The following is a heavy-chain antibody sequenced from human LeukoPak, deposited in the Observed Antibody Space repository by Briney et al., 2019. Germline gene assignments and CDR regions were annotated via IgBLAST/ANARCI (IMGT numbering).Heavy chain of an antibody. Sequence: PSETLSLTCAVYGGSFSGYYWSWIRQPPGKGLEWIGRIYTSGSTNYNPSLKSRVTMSVDTSKNQFSLKLSSVTAADTAVYYCARVYLTTRAFDIWGQGTMVTVSS. CDR2: IYTSGST. J-gene: IGHJ3*02. CDR1: GGSFSGYY. V-gene: IGHV4-59*10. D-gene: IGHD3-3*01. CDR3: ARVYLTTRAFDI.